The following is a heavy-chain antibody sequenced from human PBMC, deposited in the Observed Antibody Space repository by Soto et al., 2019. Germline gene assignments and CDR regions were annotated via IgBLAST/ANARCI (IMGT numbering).Heavy chain of an antibody. J-gene: IGHJ2*01. CDR1: GGSISSYY. D-gene: IGHD6-13*01. CDR2: ISSSSSTI. Sequence: PSETLSLTCTVSGGSISSYYWSWVRQAPGKGLEWVSYISSSSSTIYYADSVKGRFTISRDNAKNSLYLQMNSLRAEDTAVYYCARVRGSSSWYWYFDLWGRGTLVTVSS. V-gene: IGHV3-48*01. CDR3: ARVRGSSSWYWYFDL.